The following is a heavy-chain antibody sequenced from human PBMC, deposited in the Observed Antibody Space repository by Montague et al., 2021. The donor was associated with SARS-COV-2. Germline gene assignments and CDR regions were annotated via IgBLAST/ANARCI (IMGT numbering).Heavy chain of an antibody. J-gene: IGHJ4*02. Sequence: CAISGDSVGSSTAAWKWIRQSPSGGLEWLGRTNYRSKWTSDCATSVEGRISIDPDTSKNQFFLHLRSVTPEDTGVYYCVRDTGSAQAGFDAWGQGTLVTVSS. CDR2: TNYRSKWTS. CDR1: GDSVGSSTAA. V-gene: IGHV6-1*01. CDR3: VRDTGSAQAGFDA. D-gene: IGHD3-10*01.